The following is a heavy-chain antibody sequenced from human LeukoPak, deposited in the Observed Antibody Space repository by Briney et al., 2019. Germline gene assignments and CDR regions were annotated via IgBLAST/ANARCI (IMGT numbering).Heavy chain of an antibody. CDR3: ARRRVGATFDP. V-gene: IGHV4-39*01. D-gene: IGHD1-26*01. CDR2: IYYSGST. J-gene: IGHJ5*02. Sequence: SETLSLTCTVSGGSISSSNYYWGWIRQPPGKGLEWIGSIYYSGSTYYNPSLKSRVTISVDTSKNQFSLKLSSVTAADTAVYYCARRRVGATFDPWGQGTLVTVSS. CDR1: GGSISSSNYY.